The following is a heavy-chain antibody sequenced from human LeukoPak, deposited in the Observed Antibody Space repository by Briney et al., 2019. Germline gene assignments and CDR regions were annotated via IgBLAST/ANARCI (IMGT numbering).Heavy chain of an antibody. Sequence: SETLSLTCAVSGASISGSGYYWGWIRQPPGKGLEWIGNIYSSGSTYYNPSLRSRVTISVDTSKNQFSLKLSSVTAADTAVYYCARSSEGRYYYDSSGFSYYYYYMDVWGKGTTVTISS. CDR2: IYSSGST. D-gene: IGHD3-22*01. CDR1: GASISGSGYY. J-gene: IGHJ6*03. V-gene: IGHV4-39*07. CDR3: ARSSEGRYYYDSSGFSYYYYYMDV.